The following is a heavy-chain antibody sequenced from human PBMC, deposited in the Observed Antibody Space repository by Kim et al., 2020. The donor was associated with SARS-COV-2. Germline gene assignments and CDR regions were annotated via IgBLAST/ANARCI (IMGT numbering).Heavy chain of an antibody. D-gene: IGHD3-10*01. J-gene: IGHJ6*02. V-gene: IGHV7-4-1*02. Sequence: ASVKVSCKASGYTFTSYAMNWVRQAPGQGLEWMGWINTNTGNPTYAQGFTGRFVFSLDTSVSTAYLQISSLKAEDTAVYYCARDSFYGSGSYYKPYYYYGMDVWGQGTTVTVSS. CDR1: GYTFTSYA. CDR3: ARDSFYGSGSYYKPYYYYGMDV. CDR2: INTNTGNP.